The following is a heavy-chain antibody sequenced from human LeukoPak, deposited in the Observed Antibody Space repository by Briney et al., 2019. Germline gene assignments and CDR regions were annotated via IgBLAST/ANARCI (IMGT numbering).Heavy chain of an antibody. D-gene: IGHD2-8*01. J-gene: IGHJ5*02. CDR2: IYPGDSDT. CDR1: AYSFTSYW. Sequence: GQSLKISCKGSAYSFTSYWIGWVRHMPGKGLEWMGIIYPGDSDTRYSPSFQGQVTISADKSISTAYLQWSSLKASDTAMYYCARTSKDIVLMVYAAYNWFDPWGQGTLVTVSS. V-gene: IGHV5-51*01. CDR3: ARTSKDIVLMVYAAYNWFDP.